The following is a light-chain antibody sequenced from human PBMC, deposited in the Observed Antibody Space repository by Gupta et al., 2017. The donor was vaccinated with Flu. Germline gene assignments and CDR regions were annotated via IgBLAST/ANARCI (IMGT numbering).Light chain of an antibody. J-gene: IGKJ2*01. V-gene: IGKV1-9*01. CDR1: QGISSY. CDR2: AAS. Sequence: DIQLTQSPSFLSASVGDRVTITCWASQGISSYLAWYQQKLGQAPKLLIFAASTLQSGVPSRFSGSGSETEFTLTVSSLQPEDFATYYCQQLHTYPYDFGRGTKLEIK. CDR3: QQLHTYPYD.